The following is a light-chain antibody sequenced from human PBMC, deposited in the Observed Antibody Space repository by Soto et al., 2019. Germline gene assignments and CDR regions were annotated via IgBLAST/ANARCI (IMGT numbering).Light chain of an antibody. Sequence: QSALTQPASVSGSPGQSITISWTGTSSDVGSYNLVSWYQHYPGKAPKLMIFEGTKRPSGVSDRFSGSKSGNTASLTISGLQEEEEDDDYCCSYAGGSTTYLFGTGTKVTVL. CDR2: EGT. V-gene: IGLV2-23*01. CDR3: CSYAGGSTTYL. CDR1: SSDVGSYNL. J-gene: IGLJ1*01.